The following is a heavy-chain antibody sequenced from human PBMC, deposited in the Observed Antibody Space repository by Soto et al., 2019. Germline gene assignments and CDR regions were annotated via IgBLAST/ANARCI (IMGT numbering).Heavy chain of an antibody. D-gene: IGHD3-9*01. CDR2: IKQDGSEK. J-gene: IGHJ6*02. CDR3: ARDKGELYDILTGYFGHYDYGRDG. Sequence: GGSLRLSCAASGFTCSSYWMSWVRQAPGKGLEWVANIKQDGSEKYYVDSVKGRFTISRDNAKNSLYLQMNSLRAEDTAVYYCARDKGELYDILTGYFGHYDYGRDGWGQGTTVTVCS. CDR1: GFTCSSYW. V-gene: IGHV3-7*03.